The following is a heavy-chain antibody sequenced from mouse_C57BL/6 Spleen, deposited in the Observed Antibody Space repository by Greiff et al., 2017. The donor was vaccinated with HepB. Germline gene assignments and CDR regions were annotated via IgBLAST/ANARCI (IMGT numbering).Heavy chain of an antibody. CDR1: GYTFTSYG. J-gene: IGHJ4*01. D-gene: IGHD2-3*01. CDR2: IYPRSGNT. CDR3: ARCRGGARWLNPYYAMDY. Sequence: QVQLQQSGAELARPGASVKLSCKASGYTFTSYGISWVKQRTGQGLEWIGEIYPRSGNTYYNEKFKGKATLTADKSSSTAYMELRSLTSEDSAVYFCARCRGGARWLNPYYAMDYWGQGTSVTVSS. V-gene: IGHV1-81*01.